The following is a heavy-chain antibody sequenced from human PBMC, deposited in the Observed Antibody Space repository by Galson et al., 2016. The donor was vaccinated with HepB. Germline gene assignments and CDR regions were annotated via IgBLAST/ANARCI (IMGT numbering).Heavy chain of an antibody. V-gene: IGHV3-30*04. D-gene: IGHD2-15*01. J-gene: IGHJ3*02. Sequence: SLRLSCAASGFPFSAYGLQWVRQSPGQGLEWMAFISDDGIHKYYADSVKGRFTISRDNSNNTLYLQVNSLKTEDTAVYFCAREAYYCSGGGCNSPPENAFDIWGQGTRVTVSS. CDR2: ISDDGIHK. CDR3: AREAYYCSGGGCNSPPENAFDI. CDR1: GFPFSAYG.